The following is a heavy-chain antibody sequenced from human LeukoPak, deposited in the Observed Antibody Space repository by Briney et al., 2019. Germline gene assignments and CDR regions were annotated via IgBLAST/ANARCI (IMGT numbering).Heavy chain of an antibody. V-gene: IGHV1-18*01. CDR3: ARDMTYGSGSSNFDY. J-gene: IGHJ4*02. Sequence: GASVKVSCKASGYTFTSYGISWVRQAPGQGLEWMGWISAYNGNTNYAQKLQGRVTKTTDTSTSTAYMELRSLRSDDTAVYYCARDMTYGSGSSNFDYWGQGTLVTVSS. D-gene: IGHD3-10*01. CDR1: GYTFTSYG. CDR2: ISAYNGNT.